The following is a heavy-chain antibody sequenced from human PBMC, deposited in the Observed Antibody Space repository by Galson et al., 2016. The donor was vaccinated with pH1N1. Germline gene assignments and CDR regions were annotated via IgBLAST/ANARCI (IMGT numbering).Heavy chain of an antibody. V-gene: IGHV3-23*01. Sequence: SLRLSCAASGFTLSSYAMSWVRQAPGKGLEWVSHIYGSGSKTYYADSVKGRFTISRDNSKNTLYLQMNSLRAEDSAVYYCAKLNTVVRGGPCFDYWGQGTLVTVSS. CDR1: GFTLSSYA. CDR2: IYGSGSKT. D-gene: IGHD3-10*01. J-gene: IGHJ4*02. CDR3: AKLNTVVRGGPCFDY.